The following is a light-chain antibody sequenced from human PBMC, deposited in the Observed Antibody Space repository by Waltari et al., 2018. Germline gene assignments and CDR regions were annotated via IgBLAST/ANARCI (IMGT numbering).Light chain of an antibody. CDR1: QSVISSFNNKNY. CDR2: WAS. V-gene: IGKV4-1*01. Sequence: DIVMTQSPDSLAVSLGERATINCKSSQSVISSFNNKNYLTWFQQKAGEPPNVLIYWASTRESGVPDRFSGSGSGTDFTLTISGLQAEDVAVYYCQQYSATPPTFGQGTKVEIK. CDR3: QQYSATPPT. J-gene: IGKJ1*01.